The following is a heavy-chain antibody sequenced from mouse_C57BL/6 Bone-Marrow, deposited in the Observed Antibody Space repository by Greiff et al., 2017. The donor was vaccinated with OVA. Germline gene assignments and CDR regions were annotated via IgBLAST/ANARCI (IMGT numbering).Heavy chain of an antibody. Sequence: EVQGVESGAELVKPGASVKLSCTASGFNIKDYYMHWVKQRTEQGLEWIGRIAPEDGETKYAPKFQGKATITADTSCNTAYLQLSSLTSEDTAVYYCASVPLRTGFDFWGTGTTVTVSA. CDR3: ASVPLRTGFDF. CDR2: IAPEDGET. J-gene: IGHJ1*03. CDR1: GFNIKDYY. D-gene: IGHD5-5*01. V-gene: IGHV14-2*01.